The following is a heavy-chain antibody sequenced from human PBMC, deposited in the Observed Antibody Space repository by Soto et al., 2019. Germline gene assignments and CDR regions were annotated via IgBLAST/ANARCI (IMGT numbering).Heavy chain of an antibody. D-gene: IGHD4-17*01. Sequence: QVQLQESGPGLVKPSETLSLTCTVSGGSISSYYWSWIRQPPGKGLEWIGYIYYSGSTNYNPSLTSRVTISVDTSKNQFSLKLSSVTAADTAVYYCAREVWGYGDYIDYWGQGTLVTVSS. CDR2: IYYSGST. J-gene: IGHJ4*02. V-gene: IGHV4-59*01. CDR3: AREVWGYGDYIDY. CDR1: GGSISSYY.